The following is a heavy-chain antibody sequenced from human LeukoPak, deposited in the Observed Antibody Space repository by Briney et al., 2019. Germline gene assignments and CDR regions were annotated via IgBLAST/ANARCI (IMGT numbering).Heavy chain of an antibody. J-gene: IGHJ4*02. V-gene: IGHV1-46*01. CDR3: ARIAGARTFGGPNHFDY. D-gene: IGHD3-16*01. CDR2: INPSGGST. Sequence: ASVKVSCKASGYTFTSYYMHWVRQAPGQGLERMGIINPSGGSTSYAQKFQGRVTMTRDTSTSTVYMELSSLRSEDTAVYYCARIAGARTFGGPNHFDYWGQGTLVTVSS. CDR1: GYTFTSYY.